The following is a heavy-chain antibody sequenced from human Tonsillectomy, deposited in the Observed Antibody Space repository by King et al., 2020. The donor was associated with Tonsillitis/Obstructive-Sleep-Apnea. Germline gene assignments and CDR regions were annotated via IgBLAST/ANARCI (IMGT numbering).Heavy chain of an antibody. D-gene: IGHD3-22*01. J-gene: IGHJ1*01. CDR3: ASLAYYYDSSSSR. Sequence: VQLVQSGAEVKKPGASVKVSCKTSGYTFNGYYIHWVRQAPGQGLEWMGWVNPNSGGTSYAQKFQDRVTMTSDTSITTSYMELSRLRSADTAVYYFASLAYYYDSSSSRWREGALVTLSS. V-gene: IGHV1-2*02. CDR1: GYTFNGYY. CDR2: VNPNSGGT.